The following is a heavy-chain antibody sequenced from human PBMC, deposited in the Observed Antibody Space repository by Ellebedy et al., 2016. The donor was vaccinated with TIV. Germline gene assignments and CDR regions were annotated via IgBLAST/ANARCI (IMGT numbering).Heavy chain of an antibody. Sequence: GESLKISCAASGFTFRNYAMSWVRQAPGRGLEWVSTLSGSGSSTYYADPVKGRFTISRDNSKNTRHLQMNSLRAEDTAVYYCAKYVAQRDAVMVLYYYYYGMDIWGQGTTVTVSS. CDR2: LSGSGSST. J-gene: IGHJ6*02. CDR3: AKYVAQRDAVMVLYYYYYGMDI. CDR1: GFTFRNYA. D-gene: IGHD5-18*01. V-gene: IGHV3-23*01.